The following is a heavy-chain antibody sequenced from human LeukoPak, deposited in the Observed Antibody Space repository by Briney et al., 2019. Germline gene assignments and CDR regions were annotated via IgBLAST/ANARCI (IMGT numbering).Heavy chain of an antibody. CDR2: IIPIFGTA. J-gene: IGHJ5*01. CDR1: GGTFSSYA. V-gene: IGHV1-69*01. Sequence: SVKVSCKASGGTFSSYAISWVRQAPGQGLEWMGGIIPIFGTANYAQKFQGRVTITADESTSTAYMELSSLRSEDTAVYYCARDHDGDDWFDSWGQGTLVTVSS. CDR3: ARDHDGDDWFDS. D-gene: IGHD4-17*01.